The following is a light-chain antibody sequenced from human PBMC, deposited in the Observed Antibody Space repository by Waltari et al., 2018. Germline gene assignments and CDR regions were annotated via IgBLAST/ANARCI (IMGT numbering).Light chain of an antibody. J-gene: IGKJ1*01. Sequence: IVLTQSPGTLSLSPGERDTLSCRASQSISRYLVWYQQKPGQPPRLLIYEASRRATGIPDRFSGSGSGTDFSLTISRLEPEDFGVYYCQNHERLPATFGQGTRVEI. V-gene: IGKV3-20*01. CDR3: QNHERLPAT. CDR1: QSISRY. CDR2: EAS.